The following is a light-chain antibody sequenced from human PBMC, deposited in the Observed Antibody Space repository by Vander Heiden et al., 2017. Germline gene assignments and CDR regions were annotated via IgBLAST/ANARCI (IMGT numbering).Light chain of an antibody. J-gene: IGKJ1*01. CDR1: QSLLYSNGNTY. V-gene: IGKV2-28*01. Sequence: EIVMTQSPLSLPVTPGEPASISCRSSQSLLYSNGNTYVDWYLQKPGQSPQLLIYLVSNRASGVPDRFSGSGSGTDFTLRISRVEAEDVEVYYCMQPLHTPWTFGQGTKVEIK. CDR3: MQPLHTPWT. CDR2: LVS.